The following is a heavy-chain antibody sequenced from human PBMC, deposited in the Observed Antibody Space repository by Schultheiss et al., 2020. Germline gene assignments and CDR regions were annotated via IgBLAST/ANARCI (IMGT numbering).Heavy chain of an antibody. CDR1: GFTFSSYG. J-gene: IGHJ6*02. CDR3: ARGTTVRGVIRYYYYYGRDV. D-gene: IGHD3-10*01. V-gene: IGHV3-30*03. CDR2: ISYDGSNK. Sequence: GGSLRLSCAASGFTFSSYGMHWVRQAPGKGLEWVAVISYDGSNKYYADSVKGRFTISRDNSKNTLYLQMNSLRAEDTAVYYCARGTTVRGVIRYYYYYGRDVWGQGTTLTVFS.